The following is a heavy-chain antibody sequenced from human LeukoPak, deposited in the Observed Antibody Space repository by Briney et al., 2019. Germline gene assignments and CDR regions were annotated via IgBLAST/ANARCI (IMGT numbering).Heavy chain of an antibody. CDR1: GYTFTGCY. CDR3: ARSAGGYSTSFVDY. D-gene: IGHD6-13*01. Sequence: TVTVPCKVSGYTFTGCYMHWVRHAPAQGLEWVGWISPNSGGTNYAQKFQESVTITRDTSINTPYMELRRLRSDDTAVFYCARSAGGYSTSFVDYWGQGTLVTVSS. J-gene: IGHJ4*02. V-gene: IGHV1-2*02. CDR2: ISPNSGGT.